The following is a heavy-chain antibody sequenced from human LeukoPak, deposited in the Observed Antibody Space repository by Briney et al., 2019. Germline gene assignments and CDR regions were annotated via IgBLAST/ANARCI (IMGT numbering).Heavy chain of an antibody. D-gene: IGHD2-21*02. V-gene: IGHV3-11*04. CDR3: ARDISTYCGGDCYFDY. Sequence: GGSLRLSCAASGFTQHYYYLRGRRQAPGKGLEWVSYISSSGSTIYYADSVKGRFTISRDNAKNSLYLQMNSLRAEDTAVYSCARDISTYCGGDCYFDYWGQGTLVTVSS. CDR2: ISSSGSTI. CDR1: GFTQHYYY. J-gene: IGHJ4*02.